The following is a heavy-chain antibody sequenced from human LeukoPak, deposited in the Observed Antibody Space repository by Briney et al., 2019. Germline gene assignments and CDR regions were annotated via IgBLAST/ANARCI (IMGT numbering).Heavy chain of an antibody. CDR2: MSPKTGNT. J-gene: IGHJ4*02. V-gene: IGHV1-8*03. CDR3: ARTPPRGLIDY. D-gene: IGHD3-16*01. CDR1: GYTFTSYD. Sequence: ASVKVSCKASGYTFTSYDINWVRQASGQGLEWMGWMSPKTGNTGYARKFQGRVTITRDTSISTAYMELSSLTSEDTAVYYCARTPPRGLIDYWGQGTLVTVSS.